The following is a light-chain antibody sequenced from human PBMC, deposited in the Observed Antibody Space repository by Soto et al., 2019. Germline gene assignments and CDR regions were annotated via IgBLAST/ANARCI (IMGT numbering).Light chain of an antibody. CDR2: TAS. J-gene: IGKJ2*01. CDR1: QSISGY. Sequence: DIQLTQSPSSLAASIGDRVTITCRASQSISGYLNWYQQKPGKAPRLLIYTASTLQSGVPSRFGGSGSGTDFTLTISSPQAEDFATFYCQQTYSGPPTFGQGTKLEIK. V-gene: IGKV1-39*01. CDR3: QQTYSGPPT.